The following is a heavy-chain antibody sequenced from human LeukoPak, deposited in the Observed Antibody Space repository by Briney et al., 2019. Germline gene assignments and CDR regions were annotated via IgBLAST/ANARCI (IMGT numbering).Heavy chain of an antibody. D-gene: IGHD3-16*02. CDR3: ARVQHDYVWGSYRTYYFDY. V-gene: IGHV1-46*01. CDR2: INPSGGST. Sequence: ASVKVSCKASGYTFTSYYMHWVRQAPGQGLEWMGIINPSGGSTSYAQKFQGRVTMTRDMSTSTVYMELSSLRSEDTAVYYCARVQHDYVWGSYRTYYFDYWGQGTLVTVSS. J-gene: IGHJ4*02. CDR1: GYTFTSYY.